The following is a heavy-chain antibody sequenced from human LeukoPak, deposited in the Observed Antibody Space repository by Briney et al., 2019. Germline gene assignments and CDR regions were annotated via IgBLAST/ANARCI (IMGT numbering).Heavy chain of an antibody. V-gene: IGHV3-33*01. CDR3: VRVVGESHFDY. Sequence: GRSLRLSCAASGFTFSSYGMHWVRQAPGKGLEWVAVIWYDGSNKYYADSVKGRFTISRDNSKNTLYLQMNSLRAEDTAVYYCVRVVGESHFDYWGQGTLVTVSS. CDR2: IWYDGSNK. CDR1: GFTFSSYG. J-gene: IGHJ4*02. D-gene: IGHD2-21*01.